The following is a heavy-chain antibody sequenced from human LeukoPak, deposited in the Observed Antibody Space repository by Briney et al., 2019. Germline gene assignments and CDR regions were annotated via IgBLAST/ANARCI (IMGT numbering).Heavy chain of an antibody. Sequence: PSQTLSLTCTVSGGSISSGGYYWSWIRQHPGEGLEWIGYIYYSGSTYYNPSLKSRVTISVDTSKNQFSLKLSSVTAAGTAVYYCARADIVVVPGRLRGYYFDYWGQGTLVTVSS. CDR2: IYYSGST. CDR3: ARADIVVVPGRLRGYYFDY. V-gene: IGHV4-31*03. D-gene: IGHD2-2*01. J-gene: IGHJ4*02. CDR1: GGSISSGGYY.